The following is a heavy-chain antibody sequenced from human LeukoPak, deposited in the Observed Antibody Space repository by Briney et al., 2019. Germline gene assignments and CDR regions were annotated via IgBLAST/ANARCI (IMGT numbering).Heavy chain of an antibody. CDR1: GFTFSSYA. D-gene: IGHD3-22*01. J-gene: IGHJ4*02. CDR2: ISYDGSNK. V-gene: IGHV3-30-3*01. CDR3: ARDLYYYDSSGYLTAFDH. Sequence: GGSLRLSCAASGFTFSSYAMHWVRQAPGKGLEWVAVISYDGSNKYYADSVKGRFTISRDNSKNTLYLQMNSLRAEDTAVYYCARDLYYYDSSGYLTAFDHWGQGTLVTVSS.